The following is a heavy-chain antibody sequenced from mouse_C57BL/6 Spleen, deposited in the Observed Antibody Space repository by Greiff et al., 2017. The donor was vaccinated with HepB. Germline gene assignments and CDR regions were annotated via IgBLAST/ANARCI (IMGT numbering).Heavy chain of an antibody. CDR2: ISDGGSYT. V-gene: IGHV5-4*01. CDR3: ARDRDYGSRGYFDV. J-gene: IGHJ1*03. CDR1: GFTFSSYA. D-gene: IGHD1-1*01. Sequence: DVQLVESGGGLVKPGGSLKLSCAASGFTFSSYAMSWVRQTPEKRLEWVATISDGGSYTYYPDNVKGRFTISRDNAKNNLYLQMSHLKSEDTAMYYCARDRDYGSRGYFDVWGTGTTVTVSS.